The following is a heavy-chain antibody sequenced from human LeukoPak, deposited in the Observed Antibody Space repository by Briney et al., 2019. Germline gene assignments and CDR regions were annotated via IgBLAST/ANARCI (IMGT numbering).Heavy chain of an antibody. CDR2: ISSSSSYI. D-gene: IGHD5-24*01. J-gene: IGHJ3*02. V-gene: IGHV3-21*01. CDR1: GFTFSSYS. Sequence: PGGSLRLSCAASGFTFSSYSMNWVRQAPGKGLEWVSSISSSSSYIYYADSVKGRFTISRDNAKNSLYLQMNSLRAEDTAVYYCARRERGMATTHPDIWGQGTMVTVSS. CDR3: ARRERGMATTHPDI.